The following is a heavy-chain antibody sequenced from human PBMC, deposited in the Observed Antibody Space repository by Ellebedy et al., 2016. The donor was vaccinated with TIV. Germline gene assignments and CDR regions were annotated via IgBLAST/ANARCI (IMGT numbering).Heavy chain of an antibody. J-gene: IGHJ4*02. Sequence: PGGSLRLSCTASGFTFSNSGMHWVRQAPGKGLEWVAVIWYDGSNKYYADSVKGRFTISRDNSKNTLYLQMNSLRAEDTAVYYCAKDDYYDSSGYFDYWGQGTLVTVSS. D-gene: IGHD3-22*01. CDR3: AKDDYYDSSGYFDY. V-gene: IGHV3-33*06. CDR1: GFTFSNSG. CDR2: IWYDGSNK.